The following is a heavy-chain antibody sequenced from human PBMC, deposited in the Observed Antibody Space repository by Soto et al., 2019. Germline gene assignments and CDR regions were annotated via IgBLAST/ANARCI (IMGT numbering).Heavy chain of an antibody. CDR3: ARGRYCLTGRCFPNWFDS. J-gene: IGHJ5*01. D-gene: IGHD2-15*01. CDR2: IYKSATT. V-gene: IGHV4-30-4*01. CDR1: GDSISTVDYF. Sequence: SETLSLTCSVSGDSISTVDYFWAWIRQPPGQALEYVGYIYKSATTYYNPSFESRVAISLDTSKSQFSLNVTSVTAADTAVYFCARGRYCLTGRCFPNWFDSWGQGTLVTVSS.